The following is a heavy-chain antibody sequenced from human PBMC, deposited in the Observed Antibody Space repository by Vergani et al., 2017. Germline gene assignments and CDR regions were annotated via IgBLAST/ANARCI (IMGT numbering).Heavy chain of an antibody. CDR3: AKDGGAVTAISYGMDV. V-gene: IGHV3-21*01. CDR2: ISSSSSYI. CDR1: GFTFSSYS. Sequence: EVQLVESGGGLVKPGGSLRLSCAASGFTFSSYSMNWVRQAPGKGLEWVSSISSSSSYIYYADSVKGRFTISRDNAKNSLYLQMNSLRAEDTAVYYCAKDGGAVTAISYGMDVWGQGTTVTVSS. J-gene: IGHJ6*02. D-gene: IGHD2-21*02.